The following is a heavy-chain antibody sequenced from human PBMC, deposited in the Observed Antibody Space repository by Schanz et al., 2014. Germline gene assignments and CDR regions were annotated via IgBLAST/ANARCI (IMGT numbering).Heavy chain of an antibody. CDR2: ISHDGYST. D-gene: IGHD3-10*01. CDR1: GFGFSSYS. V-gene: IGHV3-64*04. J-gene: IGHJ5*02. CDR3: ARPALWFGDNCFDP. Sequence: VQLVESGGGLIQPGGSLRLSCAASGFGFSSYSMNWVRQAPGKGLEYVSAISHDGYSTYYADSVKGRFTISRDNSKNTLYLQMNSLRAEDTAVYYCARPALWFGDNCFDPWGQGTLVTVSS.